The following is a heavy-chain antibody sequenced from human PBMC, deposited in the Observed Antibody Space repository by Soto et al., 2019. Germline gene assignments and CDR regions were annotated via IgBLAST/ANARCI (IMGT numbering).Heavy chain of an antibody. J-gene: IGHJ3*02. CDR1: GGTFSSYA. CDR3: ARSYYDSSGYETHAFDI. CDR2: IIPIFGTA. Sequence: SVKVSCKASGGTFSSYAISWVRQAPGQGLEWMGGIIPIFGTANYAQKFQGRVTITADESTSTAYMELSSLRSEDTAVYYCARSYYDSSGYETHAFDIWGQGTMVTVSS. D-gene: IGHD3-22*01. V-gene: IGHV1-69*13.